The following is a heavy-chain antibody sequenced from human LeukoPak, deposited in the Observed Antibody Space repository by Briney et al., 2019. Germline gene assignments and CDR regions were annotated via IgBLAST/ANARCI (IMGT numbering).Heavy chain of an antibody. V-gene: IGHV3-23*01. J-gene: IGHJ4*02. CDR3: AKGFGYSGYDYFDY. Sequence: PGGSLRLSCAASGFTFSSYGMHWVRQAPGKGLEWVSAISGSGGSTYYADSVKGRFTISRDNSKNTLYLQMNSLRAEDTAVYYCAKGFGYSGYDYFDYWGQGTLVTVSS. CDR1: GFTFSSYG. D-gene: IGHD5-12*01. CDR2: ISGSGGST.